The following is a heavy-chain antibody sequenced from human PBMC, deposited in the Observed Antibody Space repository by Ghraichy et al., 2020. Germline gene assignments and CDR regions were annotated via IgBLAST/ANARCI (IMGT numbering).Heavy chain of an antibody. CDR2: ISYDGSNK. CDR3: ANLVVAAYYYYGMDV. Sequence: GGSLRLSCAASGFTFSSYGMHWVRQAPGKGLEWVAVISYDGSNKYYADSVKGRFTISRDNSKNTLYLQMNSLRAEDTAVYYCANLVVAAYYYYGMDVWGQGTTVTVSS. CDR1: GFTFSSYG. V-gene: IGHV3-30*18. D-gene: IGHD2-15*01. J-gene: IGHJ6*02.